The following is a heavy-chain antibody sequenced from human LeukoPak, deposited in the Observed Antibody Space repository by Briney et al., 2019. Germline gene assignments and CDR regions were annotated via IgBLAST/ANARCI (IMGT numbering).Heavy chain of an antibody. CDR1: GYTFTGCY. J-gene: IGHJ4*02. CDR3: ASNYYDSSGYYYTPDY. Sequence: ASVKVSCKASGYTFTGCYMHWVRQAPGQGLEWMGWINPNSGGTNYAQKFQGRVTMTRDTSISTAYMELSRLRSDDTAVYYCASNYYDSSGYYYTPDYWGQGTLVTVSS. D-gene: IGHD3-22*01. V-gene: IGHV1-2*02. CDR2: INPNSGGT.